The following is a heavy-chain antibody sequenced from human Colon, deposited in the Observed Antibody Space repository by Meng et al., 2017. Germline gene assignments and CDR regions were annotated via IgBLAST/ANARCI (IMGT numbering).Heavy chain of an antibody. CDR2: SYYHGTT. D-gene: IGHD2-2*01. V-gene: IGHV4-39*07. J-gene: IGHJ3*02. CDR1: GASTSSIYS. Sequence: HLQEAGPGLLNPSEPLSLICTLSGASTSSIYSWGWISKPQEKGLRLLAPSYYHGTTYYSPSLKSSLTMSVDTSKNQFSLKLSSVNAADTAVYYCARDLVNGSHFSSRAFDIWGQGTMVTVSS. CDR3: ARDLVNGSHFSSRAFDI.